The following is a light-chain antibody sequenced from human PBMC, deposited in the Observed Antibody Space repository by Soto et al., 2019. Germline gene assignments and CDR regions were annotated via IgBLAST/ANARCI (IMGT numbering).Light chain of an antibody. CDR2: DAS. CDR3: QQYNSYPGA. CDR1: QSIGSW. Sequence: DLQMTQSPSTLSAFVGDRVTITCRASQSIGSWLAWYQQKPGKAPKLLIYDASSLESGVPSRFSGSGSGTEFTLTISSLQPDDFASYTCQQYNSYPGAFGQGTKVEIK. J-gene: IGKJ1*01. V-gene: IGKV1-5*01.